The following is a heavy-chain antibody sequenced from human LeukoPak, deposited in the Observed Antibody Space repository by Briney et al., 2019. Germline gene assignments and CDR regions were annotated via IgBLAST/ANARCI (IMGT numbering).Heavy chain of an antibody. Sequence: PSETLSLTCAVYGGSFSGYYWSWIRQPPGKGLEWIGEINHSRSTNYNPSLKSRVTISVDTSKNQFSLKLSSVTAADTAVYYCARQSRSSTRTLDYWGQGTLVTVSS. D-gene: IGHD2-2*01. CDR1: GGSFSGYY. J-gene: IGHJ4*02. CDR2: INHSRST. V-gene: IGHV4-34*01. CDR3: ARQSRSSTRTLDY.